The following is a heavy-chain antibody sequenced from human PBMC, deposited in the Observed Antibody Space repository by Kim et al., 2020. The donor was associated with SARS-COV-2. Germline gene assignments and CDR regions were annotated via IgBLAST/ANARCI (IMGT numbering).Heavy chain of an antibody. D-gene: IGHD5-12*01. CDR2: LSNSGGSK. V-gene: IGHV3-23*01. CDR3: AKLVSLAAVADIADF. CDR1: GFTYSNYA. J-gene: IGHJ4*02. Sequence: GGSLRLSCVASGFTYSNYAMTWVRQAPGKGLEWVSSLSNSGGSKYYADSVKGRFTVSRDNSKNTLYLQMNSLRAGDTAVYFCAKLVSLAAVADIADFWGQETLVTVSS.